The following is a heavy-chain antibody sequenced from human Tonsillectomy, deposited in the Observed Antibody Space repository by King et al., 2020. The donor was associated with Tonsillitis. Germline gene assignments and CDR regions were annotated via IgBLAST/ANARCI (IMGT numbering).Heavy chain of an antibody. Sequence: VQLQESGTGLVKPSETLSLTCTVSGGSISSYLWSWIRQPPGKGLEWIGYIYNSGSTNYNPSLKSRVTISVDTSKNQFSLRLRSVTAADTAVYYCARDSYYDSSAFDYWGQGTLVTVSS. CDR2: IYNSGST. V-gene: IGHV4-59*01. CDR3: ARDSYYDSSAFDY. D-gene: IGHD3-22*01. J-gene: IGHJ4*02. CDR1: GGSISSYL.